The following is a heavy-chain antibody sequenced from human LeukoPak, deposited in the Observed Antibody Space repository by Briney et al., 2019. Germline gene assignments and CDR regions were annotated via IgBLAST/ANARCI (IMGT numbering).Heavy chain of an antibody. Sequence: SETLSLTCTVSGGSISSSSYYWGWIRQPPGKGLEWIGSIYYSGSTYYNPSLKSRVTISVDTSKNQFSLKLSSVTAADTAVYYCARHDYDSSGYEYYYGMDVWGQGTTVTVSS. CDR1: GGSISSSSYY. CDR3: ARHDYDSSGYEYYYGMDV. D-gene: IGHD3-22*01. CDR2: IYYSGST. V-gene: IGHV4-39*01. J-gene: IGHJ6*02.